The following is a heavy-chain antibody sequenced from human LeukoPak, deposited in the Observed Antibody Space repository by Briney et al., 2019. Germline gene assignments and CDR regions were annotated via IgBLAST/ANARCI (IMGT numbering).Heavy chain of an antibody. J-gene: IGHJ4*02. CDR3: AKWGDYDVLTGYYVPDY. CDR2: ILGSGGST. Sequence: GGSLRLSCAASGFTFSTYAMSWVRQAPGKGLEWVSAILGSGGSTYYADSVKGRFTVSRDNSKSTLYLQMNSLRAEDTALYYCAKWGDYDVLTGYYVPDYWGQGTLVTVSS. D-gene: IGHD3-9*01. V-gene: IGHV3-23*01. CDR1: GFTFSTYA.